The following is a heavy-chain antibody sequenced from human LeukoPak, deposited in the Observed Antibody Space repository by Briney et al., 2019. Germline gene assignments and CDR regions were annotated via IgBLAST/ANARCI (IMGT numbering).Heavy chain of an antibody. V-gene: IGHV1-18*01. CDR3: ARRGSGTDSWVDWFDP. Sequence: ASVKVSCKASGYTFTSYGISWVRQAPGQGLEWMGWISAYNGNTNYAQKLQGRVTMTTDTSTSTAYMELRSQRSDDTAVYYCARRGSGTDSWVDWFDPWGQGTLVTVSS. CDR2: ISAYNGNT. CDR1: GYTFTSYG. D-gene: IGHD3-10*01. J-gene: IGHJ5*02.